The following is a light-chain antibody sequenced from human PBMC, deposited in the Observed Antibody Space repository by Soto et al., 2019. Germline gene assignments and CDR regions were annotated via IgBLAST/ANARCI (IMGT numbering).Light chain of an antibody. Sequence: QAVVTQPPSASGTPGQRVTISCSGSSSNIGGNHVYWYQQFPGLAPKLLMYRSDQRPTGVPDRFSGSRSGTSASLAISGLRSDDEADYYCSARDDILSGVVFGGGTKLTVL. J-gene: IGLJ2*01. V-gene: IGLV1-47*01. CDR2: RSD. CDR3: SARDDILSGVV. CDR1: SSNIGGNH.